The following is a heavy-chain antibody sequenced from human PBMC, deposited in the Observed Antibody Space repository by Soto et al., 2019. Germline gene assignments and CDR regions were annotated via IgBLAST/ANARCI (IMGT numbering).Heavy chain of an antibody. V-gene: IGHV1-8*01. CDR1: GYTFTTYD. CDR2: MSPNSGAT. CDR3: ARGVDAGVDV. J-gene: IGHJ6*02. D-gene: IGHD1-1*01. Sequence: QVQLVQSGAEVTKPGASVKVSCKASGYTFTTYDINWVRQATGQGLEWLGWMSPNSGATGYAQKFQGRVTMTRDTSMTTAYRELSNLRSEDTAMCYCARGVDAGVDVWGQGTTVTVSS.